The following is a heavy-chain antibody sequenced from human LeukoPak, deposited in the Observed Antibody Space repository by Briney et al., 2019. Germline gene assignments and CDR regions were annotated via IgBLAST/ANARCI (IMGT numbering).Heavy chain of an antibody. CDR1: GGSISSYY. J-gene: IGHJ6*02. V-gene: IGHV4-59*01. CDR3: ARDLVGSTSYGMDV. CDR2: IYYSGST. D-gene: IGHD2-2*01. Sequence: SETLSLTCTVSGGSISSYYWSWIRQPPGKGLEWIGYIYYSGSTNYSPSLKSRVTISVDTSKNQFSLKLSSVTAADTAVYYCARDLVGSTSYGMDVWGQGTTVTVSS.